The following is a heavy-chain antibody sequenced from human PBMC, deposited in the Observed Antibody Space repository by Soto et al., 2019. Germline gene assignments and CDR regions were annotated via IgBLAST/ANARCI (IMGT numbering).Heavy chain of an antibody. CDR3: ARWAGFCSSPSCYTALDY. J-gene: IGHJ4*02. Sequence: AASVKGSCKGSGGTLSRHTVSWVRQAPGQGLEWMGGIIPVFGTTNYAQKFQGRVTITADESTSTTYMELSSLRSDDTAVYYCARWAGFCSSPSCYTALDYWGQGTLVTVSS. CDR1: GGTLSRHT. V-gene: IGHV1-69*13. CDR2: IIPVFGTT. D-gene: IGHD2-2*02.